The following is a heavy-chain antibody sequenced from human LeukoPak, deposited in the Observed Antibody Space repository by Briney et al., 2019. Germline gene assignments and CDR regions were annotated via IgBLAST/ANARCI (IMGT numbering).Heavy chain of an antibody. J-gene: IGHJ4*02. CDR1: GFTFSTYA. CDR3: AKDWKEVGYCASGSCYSDY. D-gene: IGHD2-15*01. V-gene: IGHV3-23*01. Sequence: PGGSLRLSCAASGFTFSTYAMSWVRQAPGKGLELVSGISGGGGSTYYADSVKRRFTISRDNSKNTLYLQMNSLRAEDTAVYYCAKDWKEVGYCASGSCYSDYWGQGTLVTVSS. CDR2: ISGGGGST.